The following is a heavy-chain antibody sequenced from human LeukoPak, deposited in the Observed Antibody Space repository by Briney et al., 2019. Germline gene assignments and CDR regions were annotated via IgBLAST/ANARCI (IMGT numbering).Heavy chain of an antibody. CDR3: ARDLNPYSSSWYGY. Sequence: GGSLRLSCAASGFTFSSYSMNWVRQAPGKGLEWVSSISSSSSYIYYADSVKGRFTISRDNAKNSLYLQMNSLRAADTAVYYCARDLNPYSSSWYGYWGQGTLVTVSS. CDR2: ISSSSSYI. CDR1: GFTFSSYS. J-gene: IGHJ4*02. V-gene: IGHV3-21*01. D-gene: IGHD6-13*01.